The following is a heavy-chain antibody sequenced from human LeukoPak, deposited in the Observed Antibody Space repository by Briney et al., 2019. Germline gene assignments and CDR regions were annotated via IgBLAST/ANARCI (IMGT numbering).Heavy chain of an antibody. V-gene: IGHV3-21*01. CDR3: VRGRTSIEVRPGRFDP. CDR1: GFTFSSYT. Sequence: PGGSLRLSCAASGFTFSSYTMNWVRQAPGKGLEWVSSISSSSSYIYYADSVKGRFTISRDNAKNSLYLQMNSLTAEDTAVYYCVRGRTSIEVRPGRFDPWGQGTLVTVSS. CDR2: ISSSSSYI. D-gene: IGHD6-6*01. J-gene: IGHJ5*02.